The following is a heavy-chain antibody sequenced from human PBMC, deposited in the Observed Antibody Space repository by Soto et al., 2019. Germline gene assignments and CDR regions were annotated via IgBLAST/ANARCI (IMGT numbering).Heavy chain of an antibody. CDR3: ARDWTIFGVVTSDY. CDR2: ISAYNGNT. CDR1: GYTFTSYG. D-gene: IGHD3-3*01. Sequence: ASVKASCKASGYTFTSYGISWVRQAPGQGLEWMGWISAYNGNTNYAQKLQGRVTMTTDTSTSTAYMELRSLRSDDTAVYYCARDWTIFGVVTSDYWGQGTLVTVSS. V-gene: IGHV1-18*01. J-gene: IGHJ4*02.